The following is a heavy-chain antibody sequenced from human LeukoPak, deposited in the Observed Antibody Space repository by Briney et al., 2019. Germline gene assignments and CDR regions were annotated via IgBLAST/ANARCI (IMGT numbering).Heavy chain of an antibody. CDR2: IDPSDSYI. V-gene: IGHV5-10-1*01. Sequence: KIGESLKISCKGSGYSYTNYWISWVRQMPGRGLEWMGRIDPSDSYINHSPSFQGHVSISADKSVSTAYLQWSSLKASDTAMYYCARLDYYDSSGSFDYWGQGTLVTHSS. CDR3: ARLDYYDSSGSFDY. J-gene: IGHJ4*02. D-gene: IGHD3-22*01. CDR1: GYSYTNYW.